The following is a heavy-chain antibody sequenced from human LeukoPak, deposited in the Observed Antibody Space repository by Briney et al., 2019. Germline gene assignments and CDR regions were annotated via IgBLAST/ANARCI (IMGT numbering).Heavy chain of an antibody. CDR2: INIRSDYI. CDR1: GFTFSSYS. J-gene: IGHJ5*02. V-gene: IGHV3-21*01. D-gene: IGHD2-15*01. Sequence: GGSLRLSCAASGFTFSSYSMNWVRQAPGKGLEWVSSINIRSDYIYYANSVKGRFTISRDNAKNSLYLQMNSLRVEDTGVYYCAGSIVSWYDPWGLGTMVTVSS. CDR3: AGSIVSWYDP.